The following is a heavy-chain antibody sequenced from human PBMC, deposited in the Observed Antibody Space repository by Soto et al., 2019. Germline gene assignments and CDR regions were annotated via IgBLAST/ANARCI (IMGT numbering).Heavy chain of an antibody. CDR3: ARLWAAAGLGLDY. V-gene: IGHV3-23*01. CDR2: VSGGGGST. CDR1: GFSFAGYA. D-gene: IGHD6-19*01. Sequence: PGGSLRLSCAASGFSFAGYAVAWVRQAPGKGLEWVSTVSGGGGSTYYADSVKGRFTISRDNSGNTVYLQMNSLEASDSAMYYCARLWAAAGLGLDYWGRGTLVTVSS. J-gene: IGHJ4*02.